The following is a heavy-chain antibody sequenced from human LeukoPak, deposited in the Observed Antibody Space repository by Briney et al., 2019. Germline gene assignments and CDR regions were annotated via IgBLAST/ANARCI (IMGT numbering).Heavy chain of an antibody. CDR2: ISAGADVI. CDR1: GFSFRDYP. CDR3: AKEVCVGDRCSSTSCCYFDY. Sequence: PGGSLRLSCAAAGFSFRDYPMGWVRRASGKRLEWVSGISAGADVIFYADPVKGRFTISRDNSKNTLYLQMNSLRAEDSAVYYCAKEVCVGDRCSSTSCCYFDYWGQGTPVTVSS. J-gene: IGHJ4*02. D-gene: IGHD2-2*01. V-gene: IGHV3-23*01.